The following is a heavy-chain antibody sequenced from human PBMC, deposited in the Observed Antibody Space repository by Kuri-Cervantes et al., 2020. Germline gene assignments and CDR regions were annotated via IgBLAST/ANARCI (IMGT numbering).Heavy chain of an antibody. Sequence: GGSLRLSCAASGFTFDDYGMSWVRQAPGKGLEWVSGINWNGGSTGYADSVKGRFTISRDNAKNSLYLQMNSLRAEDTALYYCAKVSGYNSGWLDYWGRGTLVTVSS. CDR2: INWNGGST. CDR3: AKVSGYNSGWLDY. CDR1: GFTFDDYG. D-gene: IGHD6-19*01. V-gene: IGHV3-20*04. J-gene: IGHJ4*02.